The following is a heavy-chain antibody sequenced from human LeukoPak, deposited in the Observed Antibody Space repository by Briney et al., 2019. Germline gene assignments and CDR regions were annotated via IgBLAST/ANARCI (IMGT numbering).Heavy chain of an antibody. CDR2: IYHSGST. J-gene: IGHJ4*02. CDR1: GGSISSSNW. Sequence: SETLSLTCAVSGGSISSSNWWSWVRQPPGKGLEWIGEIYHSGSTYYNPSLKSRVTISVDTSKNQFSLKLSSVTAADTAVYYCARSGMYYYDSSGILDYWGQGTLVTVSS. CDR3: ARSGMYYYDSSGILDY. V-gene: IGHV4-4*02. D-gene: IGHD3-22*01.